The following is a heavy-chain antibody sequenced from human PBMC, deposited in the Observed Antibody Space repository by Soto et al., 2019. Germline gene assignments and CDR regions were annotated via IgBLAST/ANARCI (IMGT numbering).Heavy chain of an antibody. V-gene: IGHV4-31*03. Sequence: QVQLQESGPGLVKPSQTLSLTCTVSGGSISSGGYYWSWIRQHPGKGLEWIGYIYYSGSTYYNPALKSRVTISVDTSKNQFSLELSSVTAADTAVYYCARGVYGENGFDPWGQGTLVTVSS. CDR1: GGSISSGGYY. D-gene: IGHD3-10*01. CDR3: ARGVYGENGFDP. J-gene: IGHJ5*02. CDR2: IYYSGST.